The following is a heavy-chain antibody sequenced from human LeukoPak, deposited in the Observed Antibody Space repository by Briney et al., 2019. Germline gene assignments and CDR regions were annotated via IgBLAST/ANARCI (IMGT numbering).Heavy chain of an antibody. J-gene: IGHJ3*02. Sequence: GGSLRLSCAASGFTFIRYWMHWVRQAPGKGLVWVSRINTDGSNTTYADSVKGRFSISRDNAKNTLYLQMNSLGAEDTAVYYCARSGGTSSFDMWGQGAMVTVSS. CDR3: ARSGGTSSFDM. CDR1: GFTFIRYW. V-gene: IGHV3-74*01. D-gene: IGHD1-26*01. CDR2: INTDGSNT.